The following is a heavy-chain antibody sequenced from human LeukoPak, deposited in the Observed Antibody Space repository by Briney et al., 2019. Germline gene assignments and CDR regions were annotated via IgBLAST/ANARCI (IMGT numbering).Heavy chain of an antibody. J-gene: IGHJ4*02. V-gene: IGHV3-7*01. Sequence: GGSLRLSCAASGVSFSTYWMAWVRQAPGKGLEWVANMKQDGSEKYYVDSVRGRFTISKDNAKNSLYLQMNSLRAEDTAVYYCARARLDAGSFDYWGQGTLVTVSS. CDR3: ARARLDAGSFDY. CDR2: MKQDGSEK. CDR1: GVSFSTYW. D-gene: IGHD3-10*01.